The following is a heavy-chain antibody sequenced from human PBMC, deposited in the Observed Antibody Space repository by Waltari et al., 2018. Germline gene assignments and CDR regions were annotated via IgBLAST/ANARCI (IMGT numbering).Heavy chain of an antibody. CDR1: GYTFTGYY. J-gene: IGHJ4*02. CDR3: ARDQSPYYDSSGYSPGY. Sequence: QVQLVQSGAEVKKPGASVKVSCKASGYTFTGYYMHWVRQAPGQGLEWMGRINPNSGGTNYAQKFQGRVTMTRDTSISTAYMELSRLRSDDTAVYYCARDQSPYYDSSGYSPGYWGQGTLVTVSS. CDR2: INPNSGGT. D-gene: IGHD3-22*01. V-gene: IGHV1-2*06.